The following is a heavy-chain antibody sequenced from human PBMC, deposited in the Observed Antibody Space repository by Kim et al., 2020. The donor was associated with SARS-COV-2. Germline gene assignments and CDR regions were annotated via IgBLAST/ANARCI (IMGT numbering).Heavy chain of an antibody. CDR3: ARGRDFWSGYFADYYYYYGMDV. CDR1: GFTVSSNY. Sequence: GGSLRLSCAASGFTVSSNYMSWVRQAPGKGLEWVSVIYSGGSTYYADSVKGRFTISRDNSKNTLYLQMNSLRAEDTAVYYCARGRDFWSGYFADYYYYYGMDVWGQGTTVTVSS. D-gene: IGHD3-3*01. CDR2: IYSGGST. J-gene: IGHJ6*02. V-gene: IGHV3-66*01.